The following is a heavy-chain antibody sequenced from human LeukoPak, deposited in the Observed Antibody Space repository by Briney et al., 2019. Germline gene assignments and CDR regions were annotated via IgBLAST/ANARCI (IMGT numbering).Heavy chain of an antibody. D-gene: IGHD6-13*01. CDR1: GFTFNNYW. V-gene: IGHV3-74*01. J-gene: IGHJ6*03. Sequence: GGSLRLSCAASGFTFNNYWMHWVRQAPGKGLAWVARTNTHGTSASYADSVKGRFIISRDNANNTLYLQMNGLRDEDTGVYYALAGYYYYYMDVWGKGTTVTVSS. CDR3: LAGYYYYYMDV. CDR2: TNTHGTSA.